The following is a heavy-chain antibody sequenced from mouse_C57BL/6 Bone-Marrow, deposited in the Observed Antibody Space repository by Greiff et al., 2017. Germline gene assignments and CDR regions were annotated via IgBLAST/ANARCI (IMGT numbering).Heavy chain of an antibody. V-gene: IGHV1-59*01. Sequence: VQLQQPGAELVRPGTSVKLSCKASGYTFTSYWMLWVKQRPGQGLEWIGVIDPSDSYTNYNQKFKGKATLTVDTSSSTAYMQLSSLTSEDSAVYYCARGGWLRYAMDYWGQGTSVTVSS. CDR2: IDPSDSYT. J-gene: IGHJ4*01. D-gene: IGHD2-2*01. CDR3: ARGGWLRYAMDY. CDR1: GYTFTSYW.